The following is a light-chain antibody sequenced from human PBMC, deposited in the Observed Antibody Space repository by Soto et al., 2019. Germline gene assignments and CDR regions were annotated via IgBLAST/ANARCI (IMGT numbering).Light chain of an antibody. CDR2: SAY. CDR1: QSISTY. Sequence: DIRLTQSPSSLSASVLDRITVTCRASQSISTYVNWYQQKQGKAHNLMIYSAYSLESGVPSRFSGSGSGKDFTLTIRSMQTEDFATYYCQQSYSTRWTFGKGTKVDIK. J-gene: IGKJ1*01. CDR3: QQSYSTRWT. V-gene: IGKV1-39*01.